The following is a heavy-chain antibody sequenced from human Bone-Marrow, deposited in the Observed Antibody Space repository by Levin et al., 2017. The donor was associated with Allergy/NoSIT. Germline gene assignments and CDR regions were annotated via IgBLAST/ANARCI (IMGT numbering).Heavy chain of an antibody. V-gene: IGHV3-74*01. Sequence: PAGGSLRLSCAASGFTFSNYWMHWVRQTPGKGLVWVSRINNDGSRTTYADSVKGRFTISRDNAKNTLYLQMNSLRAEDTAIYYCRVGTVDYWGQGTLVTVSS. D-gene: IGHD1-14*01. CDR2: INNDGSRT. J-gene: IGHJ4*02. CDR3: RVGTVDY. CDR1: GFTFSNYW.